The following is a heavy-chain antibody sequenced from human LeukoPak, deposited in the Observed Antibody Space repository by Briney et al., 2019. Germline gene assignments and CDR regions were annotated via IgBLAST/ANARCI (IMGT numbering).Heavy chain of an antibody. Sequence: PETLSLTCGVYGGSFSAYYWTWIRQPPGKGLEWIGEINHSGSTNYNPSLKSRVTMSVDTSKNQFSLKLRSVTAADTAVYYCARGFDYWGQGTLVTVSS. J-gene: IGHJ4*02. CDR3: ARGFDY. CDR2: INHSGST. V-gene: IGHV4-34*01. CDR1: GGSFSAYY.